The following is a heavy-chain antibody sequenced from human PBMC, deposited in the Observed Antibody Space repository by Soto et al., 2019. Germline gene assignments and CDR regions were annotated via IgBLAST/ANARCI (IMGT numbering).Heavy chain of an antibody. Sequence: ASVKVSCKVSGYTLTELSMHWVRQAPGKGLEWMGGFDPEDGETIYAQKFQGRVTMTEDTSTDTAYMELSSLRSEDTAVYYCATDLRSNWNLDYWGQGTLVTVSS. D-gene: IGHD1-20*01. CDR1: GYTLTELS. CDR3: ATDLRSNWNLDY. V-gene: IGHV1-24*01. CDR2: FDPEDGET. J-gene: IGHJ4*02.